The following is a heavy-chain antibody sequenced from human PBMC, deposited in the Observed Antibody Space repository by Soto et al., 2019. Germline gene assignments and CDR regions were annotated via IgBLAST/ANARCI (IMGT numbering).Heavy chain of an antibody. V-gene: IGHV1-2*02. J-gene: IGHJ4*02. CDR1: GYTFTGYY. D-gene: IGHD3-22*01. Sequence: GSSVKVSCKASGYTFTGYYMHWVRQSPGQGLEWMGWINPNSGGTNYAQKFQGRVTMTRDTSISTAYMELSRLRSDDTAMYYCARSQRITMIVVVRSGPADWGQRTMVTVSS. CDR3: ARSQRITMIVVVRSGPAD. CDR2: INPNSGGT.